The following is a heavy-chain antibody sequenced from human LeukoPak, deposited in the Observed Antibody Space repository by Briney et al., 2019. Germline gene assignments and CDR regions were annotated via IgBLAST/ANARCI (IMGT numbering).Heavy chain of an antibody. CDR2: ISSSSSYI. D-gene: IGHD3-3*01. CDR1: GFTFSTYS. Sequence: GGSLRLSCAASGFTFSTYSMNWVRQAPGKGLEWVSSISSSSSYIYYADSVKGRFTISRDNAKNSLYLQMNSLRAEATAVYCCARAYFEGTQEDAFDIWGQGTMVTVSS. V-gene: IGHV3-21*01. CDR3: ARAYFEGTQEDAFDI. J-gene: IGHJ3*02.